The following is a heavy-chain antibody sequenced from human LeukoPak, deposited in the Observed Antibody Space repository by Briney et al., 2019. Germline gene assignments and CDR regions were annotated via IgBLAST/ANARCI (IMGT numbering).Heavy chain of an antibody. CDR2: IYYSGST. CDR1: GGSISSGDYY. D-gene: IGHD2-2*01. J-gene: IGHJ6*02. CDR3: ARGGGYCSSTSCVRYYYYYYGMDV. V-gene: IGHV4-30-4*01. Sequence: SQTLSLTCTVSGGSISSGDYYWSWIRQPPGKGLEWIGYIYYSGSTYYNPSLKSRVTISVDTSKNQFSLKLSSVTAADTAVYYCARGGGYCSSTSCVRYYYYYYGMDVWGQGTTVTVSS.